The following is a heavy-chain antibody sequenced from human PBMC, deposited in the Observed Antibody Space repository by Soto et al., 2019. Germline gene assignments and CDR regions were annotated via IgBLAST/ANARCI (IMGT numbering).Heavy chain of an antibody. CDR2: ISAYNGNT. J-gene: IGHJ6*02. CDR1: GYTFTSYG. V-gene: IGHV1-18*01. D-gene: IGHD5-12*01. Sequence: GASVKVSCKASGYTFTSYGISWVRQAPGQGLEWMGCISAYNGNTNYAQKLQGRVTITTDTSTSTAYMELMSLRSDDTAVYYCARDLVATIDYYYYGMDVWGQGTTVTVSS. CDR3: ARDLVATIDYYYYGMDV.